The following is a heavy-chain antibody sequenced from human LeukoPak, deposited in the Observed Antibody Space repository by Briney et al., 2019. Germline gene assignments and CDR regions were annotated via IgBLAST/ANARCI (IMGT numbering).Heavy chain of an antibody. V-gene: IGHV4-39*01. D-gene: IGHD3-10*01. Sequence: SETLSLTCTVSGGSISSGSYYWGWIRQPPGKGLEWIGSIYYSGSTYYNPSLKSRVTISVDTSKNQFSLKLSSVTAADTAVYYCARHLWFGELLGGYYFDYWGQGTLVTVSS. CDR3: ARHLWFGELLGGYYFDY. CDR2: IYYSGST. CDR1: GGSISSGSYY. J-gene: IGHJ4*02.